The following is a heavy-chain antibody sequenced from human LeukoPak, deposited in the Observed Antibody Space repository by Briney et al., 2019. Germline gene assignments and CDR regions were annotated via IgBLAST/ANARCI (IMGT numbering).Heavy chain of an antibody. CDR3: AKDPSETGVH. Sequence: GGSLRLSCAASGFTFSDYGIHWVRQAPGKGLAWVGFIQYDGSNKYYTDSVKGRFTISRDNSQNTVYLQMNSLRVDDTAVYYCAKDPSETGVHWGRGTLVTVSS. J-gene: IGHJ4*02. CDR2: IQYDGSNK. CDR1: GFTFSDYG. V-gene: IGHV3-30*02. D-gene: IGHD3-9*01.